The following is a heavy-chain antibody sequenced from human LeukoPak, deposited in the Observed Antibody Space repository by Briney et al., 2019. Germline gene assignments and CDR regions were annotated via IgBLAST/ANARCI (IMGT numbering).Heavy chain of an antibody. CDR2: INHSGST. J-gene: IGHJ4*02. D-gene: IGHD6-13*01. CDR1: GGSFSGYC. CDR3: ARARYSSSWYDY. Sequence: SETQSLTCAVYGGSFSGYCWSWIRQPPGKGLEWIGEINHSGSTNYNPSLKSRVTISVDTSKNQFSLKLSSVTAADTAVYYCARARYSSSWYDYWGQGTLVTVSS. V-gene: IGHV4-34*01.